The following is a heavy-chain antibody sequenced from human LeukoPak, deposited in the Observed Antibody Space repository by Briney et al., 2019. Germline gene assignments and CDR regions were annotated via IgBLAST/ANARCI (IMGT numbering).Heavy chain of an antibody. CDR3: ASGSDYGDYVVGAFDI. D-gene: IGHD4-17*01. CDR1: GGSFSGYY. Sequence: SETLFLTCAVYGGSFSGYYWSWIRQPPGKGLEWIGEINHTGSTNYNPSLKGRVTISVDTSKNQFSLRLSSVTAADTAMYYCASGSDYGDYVVGAFDIWGQGTMVTVSS. CDR2: INHTGST. J-gene: IGHJ3*02. V-gene: IGHV4-34*01.